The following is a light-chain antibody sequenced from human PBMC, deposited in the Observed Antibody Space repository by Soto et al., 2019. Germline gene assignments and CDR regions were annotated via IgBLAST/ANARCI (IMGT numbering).Light chain of an antibody. V-gene: IGLV1-47*01. CDR2: RND. J-gene: IGLJ3*02. CDR3: SAWDDSLSGPV. CDR1: SSNIGSNY. Sequence: QSVLTQPPSASGTPGKRVTISCSGSSSNIGSNYVYWYRQLPGTAPNVLIYRNDERPSGVPDRFSGSKSGSSASLAISGLRSEDEADYYCSAWDDSLSGPVFGRGTKLTVL.